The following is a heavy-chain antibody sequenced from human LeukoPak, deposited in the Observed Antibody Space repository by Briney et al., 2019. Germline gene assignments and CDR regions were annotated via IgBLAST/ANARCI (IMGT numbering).Heavy chain of an antibody. V-gene: IGHV1-18*04. CDR2: ISAYNGNT. CDR1: GYTFTGYY. CDR3: ARVGYSYGWYYFDY. J-gene: IGHJ4*02. D-gene: IGHD5-18*01. Sequence: ASVKVSCKASGYTFTGYYMHWVRQAPGQGLEWMGWISAYNGNTNYAQKLQGRVTMTTDTSTSTAYMELRSLRSDDTAVYYCARVGYSYGWYYFDYWGQGTLVTVSS.